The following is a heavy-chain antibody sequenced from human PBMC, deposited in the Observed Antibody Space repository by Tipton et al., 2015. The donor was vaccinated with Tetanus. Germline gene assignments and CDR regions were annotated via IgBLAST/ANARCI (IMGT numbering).Heavy chain of an antibody. V-gene: IGHV4-4*07. D-gene: IGHD2-8*02. CDR2: IYSGGST. CDR1: GGSTHSFY. CDR3: ARVLRYSTRGGWDDAFDI. J-gene: IGHJ3*02. Sequence: TLSLTCTVSGGSTHSFYWTWIRQSAGKGLEWIGRIYSGGSTNYNPSLKSRVTMSMDTSKNQFSLKLNSVTVAGTAVYFCARVLRYSTRGGWDDAFDIWGQGTMVTVSS.